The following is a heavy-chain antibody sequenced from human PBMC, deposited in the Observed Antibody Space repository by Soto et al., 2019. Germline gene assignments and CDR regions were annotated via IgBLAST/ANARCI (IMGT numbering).Heavy chain of an antibody. J-gene: IGHJ6*02. CDR1: GFTFSSYA. CDR3: ARDNGQLPRDYYYYGMDV. Sequence: QVQLVESGGGVVQPGRSLRLSCAASGFTFSSYAMHWVRQAPGKGLEWVAVISYDGSNKYYADSVKCRFTISRDNSKNTLYRQMTRLRSDDTAVYYCARDNGQLPRDYYYYGMDVWGHGTTVTVSS. D-gene: IGHD2-2*01. CDR2: ISYDGSNK. V-gene: IGHV3-30-3*01.